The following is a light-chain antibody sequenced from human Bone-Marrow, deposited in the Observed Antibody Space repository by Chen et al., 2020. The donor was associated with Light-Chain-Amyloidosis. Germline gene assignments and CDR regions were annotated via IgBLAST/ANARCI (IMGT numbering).Light chain of an antibody. Sequence: SYELTLPPSVSVSPGQTARITCSGDDLPTKYAYWYQQKPGQAPVLVIHRDTERPSGISERFSGSISGTTATLTISGVQAEDEADYHCQSADSSGTYEVIFGGGTKLTVL. J-gene: IGLJ2*01. V-gene: IGLV3-25*03. CDR1: DLPTKY. CDR2: RDT. CDR3: QSADSSGTYEVI.